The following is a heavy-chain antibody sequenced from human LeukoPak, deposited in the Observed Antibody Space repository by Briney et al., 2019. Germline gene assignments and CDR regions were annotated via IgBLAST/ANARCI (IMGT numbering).Heavy chain of an antibody. D-gene: IGHD3-10*01. V-gene: IGHV3-11*04. CDR1: GFTFRDYY. CDR2: ISSSGSTI. J-gene: IGHJ6*03. CDR3: ARDAGSYFYYYMDV. Sequence: GGSLRLSCAASGFTFRDYYMSWIRQAPGKGLEWVSYISSSGSTIYYADSVKGRFTNSRDNAKNSLYLQMNSLRAEDTAVYYCARDAGSYFYYYMDVWGKGTTVTVSS.